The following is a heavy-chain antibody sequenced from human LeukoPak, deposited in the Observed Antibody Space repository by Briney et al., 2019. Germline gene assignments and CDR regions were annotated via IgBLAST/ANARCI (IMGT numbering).Heavy chain of an antibody. CDR1: GYTFTGYY. CDR3: ARRGDMIVVVTAFDY. J-gene: IGHJ4*02. D-gene: IGHD3-22*01. Sequence: ASVKVSCKASGYTFTGYYMHWVRQAPGQGLEWMGWINPNSGGTNYAQKFRGKVTMTRDTSISTAYRELSRLRSDDTAVDYCARRGDMIVVVTAFDYWGQGTLVTVSS. V-gene: IGHV1-2*02. CDR2: INPNSGGT.